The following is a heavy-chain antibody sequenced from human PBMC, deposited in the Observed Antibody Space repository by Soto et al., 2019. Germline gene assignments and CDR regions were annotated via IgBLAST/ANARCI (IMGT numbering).Heavy chain of an antibody. CDR1: GYTFTSYD. CDR3: AREVPALGNDY. V-gene: IGHV1-8*01. Sequence: QVQLVQSGAEVKKPGASVKVSCKASGYTFTSYDINWVRQATGQGHEWMGGMNPNSGNTGYAQKFQVRVTMTRNTSISTAYMALSSLVSEDAAVYYCAREVPALGNDYGGQGTLVTVSS. J-gene: IGHJ4*02. D-gene: IGHD2-2*01. CDR2: MNPNSGNT.